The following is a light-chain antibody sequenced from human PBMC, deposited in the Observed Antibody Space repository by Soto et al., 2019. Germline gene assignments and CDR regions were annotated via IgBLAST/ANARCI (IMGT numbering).Light chain of an antibody. Sequence: QSVLTQPPSVSAAPGQTVTISCSGSSSNIGNNYVSWYQQLPGTAPELLIYENNKRPSGIPDRFSGSKSGTSATLGITGLQTGDEADYYCGTWDSSLSAWVFGGGTKLTVL. V-gene: IGLV1-51*02. CDR3: GTWDSSLSAWV. J-gene: IGLJ3*02. CDR2: ENN. CDR1: SSNIGNNY.